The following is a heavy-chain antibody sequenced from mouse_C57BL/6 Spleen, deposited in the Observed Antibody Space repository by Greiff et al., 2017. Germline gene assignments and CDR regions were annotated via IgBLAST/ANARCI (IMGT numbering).Heavy chain of an antibody. D-gene: IGHD1-1*01. CDR2: LAPSDSYT. V-gene: IGHV1-69*01. CDR3: ARNYGSSYYFDY. J-gene: IGHJ2*01. CDR1: GYTFTSYW. Sequence: QVQLQQPGAELVMPGASVKLSCKASGYTFTSYWMHWVQQRPGQGLSCIGELAPSDSYTNYNQKFKGKSTLTVDKSSSTDYMQLSSLTSEDSAVYYCARNYGSSYYFDYWGQGTTLTVSS.